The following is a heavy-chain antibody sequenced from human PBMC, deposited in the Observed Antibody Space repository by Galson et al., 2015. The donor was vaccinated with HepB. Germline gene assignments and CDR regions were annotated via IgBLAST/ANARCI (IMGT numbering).Heavy chain of an antibody. CDR1: GFAFDDYA. J-gene: IGHJ4*02. V-gene: IGHV3-9*01. D-gene: IGHD2-15*01. CDR3: AKDVLRISVGGFGDY. CDR2: ISWNSGSI. Sequence: SLRLSCAASGFAFDDYAMHWVRQAPGKGLEWISGISWNSGSIGYADSVKGRFTISRDNAKNSLYLQMNSLRAEDTALYYCAKDVLRISVGGFGDYWGQGTLVTVSS.